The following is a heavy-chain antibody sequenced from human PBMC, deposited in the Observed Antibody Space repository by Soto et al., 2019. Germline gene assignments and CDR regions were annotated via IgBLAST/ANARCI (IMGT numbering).Heavy chain of an antibody. CDR3: ARDRDADAFDI. Sequence: QVQLVESGGGVVQPGRSLRLSCAASGFTFSSYGMHWVRQAPGKGLEWVAVISYDGSNKYYADSVKGRFTISRDNAKNSLYLQMNSLRAEDTAVYYCARDRDADAFDIWGQGTMVTVSS. J-gene: IGHJ3*02. CDR2: ISYDGSNK. D-gene: IGHD3-10*01. V-gene: IGHV3-30*03. CDR1: GFTFSSYG.